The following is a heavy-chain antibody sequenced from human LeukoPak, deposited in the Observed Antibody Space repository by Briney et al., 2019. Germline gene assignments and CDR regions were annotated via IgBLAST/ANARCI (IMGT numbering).Heavy chain of an antibody. CDR2: ISGYSGIT. D-gene: IGHD4-17*01. CDR3: ARVGATYGDPLEYDF. CDR1: GYSFSNFG. Sequence: GASVNVSCKTSGYSFSNFGVSWVRQAPGQGLEWMGWISGYSGITNYAPKFQGRVTMTTDASTRTAYMEMRSLKSDDTAIYYCARVGATYGDPLEYDFWGQGTLVSVSS. V-gene: IGHV1-18*01. J-gene: IGHJ4*02.